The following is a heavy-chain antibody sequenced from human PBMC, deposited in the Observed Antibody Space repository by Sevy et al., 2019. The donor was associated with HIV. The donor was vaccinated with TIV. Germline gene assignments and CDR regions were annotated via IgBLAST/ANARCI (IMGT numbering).Heavy chain of an antibody. Sequence: SETLSLTCTVSGGSISSSSYYWGWIRQPPGKGLEWIGSIYYSGSTYYNPSLKSRVTISVDTSKNQFSLKLSSVTAAETAVYYCARYYDFWSGPFDPWGQGTLVTVSS. J-gene: IGHJ5*02. D-gene: IGHD3-3*01. CDR2: IYYSGST. V-gene: IGHV4-39*01. CDR3: ARYYDFWSGPFDP. CDR1: GGSISSSSYY.